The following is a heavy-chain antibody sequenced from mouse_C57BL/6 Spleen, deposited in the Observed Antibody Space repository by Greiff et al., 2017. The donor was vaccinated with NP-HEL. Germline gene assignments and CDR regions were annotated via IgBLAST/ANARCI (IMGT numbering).Heavy chain of an antibody. CDR3: ARSTGGGFAY. V-gene: IGHV5-9*01. J-gene: IGHJ3*01. Sequence: EVKVEESGGGLVKPGGSLKLSCAASGFTFSSYTMSWVRQTPEKRLEWVATISGGGGNTYYPDSVKGRFTISRDNAKNTLYRQMSSLRSEDTALYYCARSTGGGFAYWGQGTLVTVSA. D-gene: IGHD1-1*01. CDR1: GFTFSSYT. CDR2: ISGGGGNT.